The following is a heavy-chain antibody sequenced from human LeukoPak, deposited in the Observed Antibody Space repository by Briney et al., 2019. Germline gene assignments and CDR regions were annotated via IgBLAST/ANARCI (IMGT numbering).Heavy chain of an antibody. J-gene: IGHJ4*02. D-gene: IGHD3-9*01. CDR3: AREGDGRDILTGSDY. CDR2: IYYSGST. CDR1: GGSISSSSYY. Sequence: SETLSLTCTVSGGSISSSSYYWGWIRQPPGKGLEWIGSIYYSGSTYYNPSLKSRVTISVDTSKSQFSLKLSSVTAADTAVYYCAREGDGRDILTGSDYWGQGTLVTVSS. V-gene: IGHV4-39*07.